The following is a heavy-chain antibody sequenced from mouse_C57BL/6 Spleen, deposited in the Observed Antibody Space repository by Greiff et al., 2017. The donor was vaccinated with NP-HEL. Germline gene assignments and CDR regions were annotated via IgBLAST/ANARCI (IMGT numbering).Heavy chain of an antibody. V-gene: IGHV1-61*01. CDR2: IYPSDSET. D-gene: IGHD4-1*01. J-gene: IGHJ3*01. CDR3: ARRLTGTSAY. CDR1: GYTFTSYW. Sequence: QVQLQQPGAELVRPGSSVKLSCKASGYTFTSYWMDWVKQRPGQGLEWIGNIYPSDSETHYNQKFKDKATLTVDKSSSTAYMQLSSLTSEDSAVYYCARRLTGTSAYWGQGTLVTVSA.